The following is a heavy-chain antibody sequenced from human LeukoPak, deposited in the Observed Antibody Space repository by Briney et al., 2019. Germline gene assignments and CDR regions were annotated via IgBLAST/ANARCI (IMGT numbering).Heavy chain of an antibody. J-gene: IGHJ5*02. CDR2: ISVYHGNT. CDR1: GYTFTNYG. D-gene: IGHD3-22*01. Sequence: ASVKVSCKASGYTFTNYGISWVRLAPGQGLEWMGWISVYHGNTNYAQKLQGRVTMTTDTSTNTAYMELRSLRSDDTAMYYCARDRGAKYYYDSGEFDPWGQGTLVTVSS. CDR3: ARDRGAKYYYDSGEFDP. V-gene: IGHV1-18*01.